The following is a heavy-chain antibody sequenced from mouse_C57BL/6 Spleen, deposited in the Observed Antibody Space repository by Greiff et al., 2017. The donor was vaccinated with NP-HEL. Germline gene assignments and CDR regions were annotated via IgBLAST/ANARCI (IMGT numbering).Heavy chain of an antibody. CDR2: IWRGGST. Sequence: QVQLQQSGPGLVQASQSLSITCTVSGFSLTSYGVHWVRQFPGKGLEWLGVIWRGGSTDYNAAFMSRLSITKDNSKSQVFFKMNSLQADDTAIYYCAKSSYGSPSYWYFDVWGTGTTVTVSS. J-gene: IGHJ1*03. V-gene: IGHV2-5*01. CDR3: AKSSYGSPSYWYFDV. D-gene: IGHD1-1*01. CDR1: GFSLTSYG.